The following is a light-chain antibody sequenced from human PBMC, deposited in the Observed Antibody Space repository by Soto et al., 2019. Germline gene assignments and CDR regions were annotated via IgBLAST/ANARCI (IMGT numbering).Light chain of an antibody. CDR3: QQYSAYPYT. Sequence: EIVLTQSPGTLSLSPGERATLSCRASQSVSSSYLAWYQQKPGQAPRLLIYGASSRATGIPDRFSGSGSGTDFTLTISSLQADDFATYYCQQYSAYPYTFGQGTKVEI. CDR1: QSVSSSY. V-gene: IGKV3-20*01. J-gene: IGKJ2*01. CDR2: GAS.